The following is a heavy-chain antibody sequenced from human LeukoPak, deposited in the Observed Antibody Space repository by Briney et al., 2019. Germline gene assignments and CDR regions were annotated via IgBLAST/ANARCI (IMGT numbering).Heavy chain of an antibody. D-gene: IGHD3-10*01. V-gene: IGHV3-21*01. CDR1: GFTFSGYS. CDR2: ITSDSNYK. CDR3: VRNLFYGSGSFDY. J-gene: IGHJ4*02. Sequence: GGSLRLSCAASGFTFSGYSMNWVRQAPGKGLEWVSLITSDSNYKYYSDAVKGRFSISRDNANNSLYLQMNNLRAEDTAIYYCVRNLFYGSGSFDYWGRGPLVTVSS.